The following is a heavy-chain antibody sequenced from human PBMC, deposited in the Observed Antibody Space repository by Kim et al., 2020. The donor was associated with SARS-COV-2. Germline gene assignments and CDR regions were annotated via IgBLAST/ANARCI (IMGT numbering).Heavy chain of an antibody. V-gene: IGHV1-3*01. Sequence: QGRVTITRDTSASTAYMELSSLRSEDTAVYYCARDPLGDEDYYYYGMDVWGQGTTVTVSS. J-gene: IGHJ6*02. CDR3: ARDPLGDEDYYYYGMDV. D-gene: IGHD3-10*01.